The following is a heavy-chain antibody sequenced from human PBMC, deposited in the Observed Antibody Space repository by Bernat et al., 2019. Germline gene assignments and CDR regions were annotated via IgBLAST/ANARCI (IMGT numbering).Heavy chain of an antibody. V-gene: IGHV3-74*01. CDR2: INSDGSNT. J-gene: IGHJ4*02. CDR3: ASHVSAGFDY. D-gene: IGHD2-2*01. Sequence: EVQLVESGGGLVRPGGSLRLSCAASGFTFSSHWMHWVRQAPGKGLVWVSRINSDGSNTNYADSMKGRFTISRDNAKNTLYLQMNSLRADDTAIYYCASHVSAGFDYWGQGTLVTVSS. CDR1: GFTFSSHW.